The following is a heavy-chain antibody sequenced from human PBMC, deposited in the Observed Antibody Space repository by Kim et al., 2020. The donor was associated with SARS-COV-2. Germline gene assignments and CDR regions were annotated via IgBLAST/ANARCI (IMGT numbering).Heavy chain of an antibody. CDR1: GFTFSTYA. J-gene: IGHJ4*02. CDR2: ISGSGSGT. V-gene: IGHV3-23*01. CDR3: AKSRRDPSGYGSY. D-gene: IGHD5-12*01. Sequence: GGSLRLSCAASGFTFSTYAMSWVRQAPGKGLEWVAAISGSGSGTYYADSVKGRFTISRDNSKNTAYLQMNSLRAEDTALYYCAKSRRDPSGYGSYWGQGILVTVSP.